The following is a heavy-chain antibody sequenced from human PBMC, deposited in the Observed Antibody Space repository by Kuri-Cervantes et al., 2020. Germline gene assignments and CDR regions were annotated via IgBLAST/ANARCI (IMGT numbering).Heavy chain of an antibody. D-gene: IGHD4-11*01. CDR1: GFTFSSYA. Sequence: GESLKISCAASGFTFSSYAMSWVRQAPGKGLEWVSAISGSGGSTYYADSVKGRFTISRDNSKNTLYLQMNSLRAEDTAVYYCAKDPPDTVAGGYYYYYMDVWGKGTTVTVSS. J-gene: IGHJ6*03. CDR3: AKDPPDTVAGGYYYYYMDV. V-gene: IGHV3-23*01. CDR2: ISGSGGST.